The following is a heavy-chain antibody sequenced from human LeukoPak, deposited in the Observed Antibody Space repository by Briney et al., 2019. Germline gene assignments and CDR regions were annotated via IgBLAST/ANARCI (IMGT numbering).Heavy chain of an antibody. Sequence: PSQTLSLTCTVSGGSISSGGYYWSWIRQPPGKGLEWIGYIYHSGSTYYNPSLKSRVTISVDRSKSQFSLKLSSVTAADTAVYYCARYTRSGYFDYWGQGTLVTVSS. J-gene: IGHJ4*02. CDR1: GGSISSGGYY. CDR3: ARYTRSGYFDY. V-gene: IGHV4-30-2*01. D-gene: IGHD1-26*01. CDR2: IYHSGST.